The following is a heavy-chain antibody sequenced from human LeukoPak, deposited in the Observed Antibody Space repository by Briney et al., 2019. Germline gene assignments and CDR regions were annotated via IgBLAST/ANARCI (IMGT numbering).Heavy chain of an antibody. CDR1: GFTFSSYA. Sequence: GGSLRLSCAASGFTFSSYAMSWVRQAPGKGLEWVSAISGSGGSTYYADSVKGRSTISRDNSKNTLYLQMNSLRAEDTAVYYCAKELELRRRAPSEDYWGQGTLVTVSS. CDR3: AKELELRRRAPSEDY. V-gene: IGHV3-23*01. J-gene: IGHJ4*02. D-gene: IGHD1-7*01. CDR2: ISGSGGST.